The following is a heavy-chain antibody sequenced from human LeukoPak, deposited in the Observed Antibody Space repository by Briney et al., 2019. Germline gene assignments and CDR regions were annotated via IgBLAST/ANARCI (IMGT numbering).Heavy chain of an antibody. J-gene: IGHJ6*02. Sequence: SETLSLTCTVSGGSISSGGYYWSWLRQHPGKGLEWIGYIYYSGSTYYNPSLKSRVTISVDTSKNQFSLKLSSVTAADTAVYYCAGSSTIFGVVSGMDVWGQGTTVTVSS. CDR2: IYYSGST. CDR1: GGSISSGGYY. V-gene: IGHV4-31*03. D-gene: IGHD3-3*01. CDR3: AGSSTIFGVVSGMDV.